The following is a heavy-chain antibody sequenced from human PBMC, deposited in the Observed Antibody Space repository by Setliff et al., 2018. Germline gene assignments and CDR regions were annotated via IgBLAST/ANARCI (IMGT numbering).Heavy chain of an antibody. D-gene: IGHD3-3*01. J-gene: IGHJ4*02. Sequence: SETLSLTCVVYGGSFSGYYWSWIRQPPGKGLEWIGEINHSGSTNYNPSLKSRVTISVDTSKNQFSLKLSSVTAADTAVYYCARELPRTIFGVVIDYWGQGTLVTVSS. CDR1: GGSFSGYY. CDR3: ARELPRTIFGVVIDY. CDR2: INHSGST. V-gene: IGHV4-34*01.